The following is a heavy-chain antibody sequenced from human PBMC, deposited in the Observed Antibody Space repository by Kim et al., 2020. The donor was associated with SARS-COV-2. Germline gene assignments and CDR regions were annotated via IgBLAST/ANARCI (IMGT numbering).Heavy chain of an antibody. CDR2: SYI. D-gene: IGHD1-1*01. Sequence: SYIYYADAVKGRFTISRDNAKNSLYLQMNSLRAEDTAVYYCARANPLEGWGQGTLVTVSS. V-gene: IGHV3-21*01. J-gene: IGHJ4*02. CDR3: ARANPLEG.